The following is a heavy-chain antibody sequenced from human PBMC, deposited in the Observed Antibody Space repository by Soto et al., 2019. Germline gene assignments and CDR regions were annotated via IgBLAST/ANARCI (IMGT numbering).Heavy chain of an antibody. CDR2: IWYDGSNK. V-gene: IGHV3-33*01. D-gene: IGHD3-22*01. Sequence: PGGSLRLSCAASGFTFSSYGMHWVRQAPGKGLEWVAVIWYDGSNKYYADSVKGRFTISRDNSKNTLYLQMNSLRAEDTAVYYCARDNYYDSSGYYYVLDCWGQGTLVTVSS. CDR3: ARDNYYDSSGYYYVLDC. CDR1: GFTFSSYG. J-gene: IGHJ4*02.